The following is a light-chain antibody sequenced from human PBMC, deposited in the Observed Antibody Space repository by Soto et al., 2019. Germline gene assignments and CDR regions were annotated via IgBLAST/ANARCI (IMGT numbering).Light chain of an antibody. J-gene: IGKJ1*01. CDR1: QSVSSY. V-gene: IGKV3-11*01. CDR3: QQRGNWPWT. Sequence: EIVLTQSPVTLSLSPGERATLSCRASQSVSSYLAWYQQKPGQAPRLLIYDASNRATGIPARFSGSGSGTDFTLTITSLEPEDFAVYCCQQRGNWPWTFGQGTKVDIK. CDR2: DAS.